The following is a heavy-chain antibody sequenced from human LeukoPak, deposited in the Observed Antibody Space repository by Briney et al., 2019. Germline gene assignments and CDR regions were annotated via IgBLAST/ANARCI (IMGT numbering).Heavy chain of an antibody. CDR3: ARFTPQGYGWGGYNRFDP. J-gene: IGHJ5*02. V-gene: IGHV4-59*01. CDR1: GGSISSYY. Sequence: SETLSLTCTVSGGSISSYYWSWIRQPPGKGLEWIGYINYSGSTNYNPSLKSRVTISVDTSKNQFSLNLTSVTAADTAVYYCARFTPQGYGWGGYNRFDPWGQGTLVTVSS. D-gene: IGHD3-16*01. CDR2: INYSGST.